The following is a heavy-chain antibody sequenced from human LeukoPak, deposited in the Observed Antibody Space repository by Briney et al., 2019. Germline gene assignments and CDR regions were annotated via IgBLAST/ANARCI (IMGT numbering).Heavy chain of an antibody. D-gene: IGHD3-10*01. J-gene: IGHJ4*02. CDR3: ARLYYYGSGSYFFDH. CDR1: GGSISSSSYY. CDR2: IYYSGST. V-gene: IGHV4-39*07. Sequence: NLPETLSLTCTVSGGSISSSSYYWGWIRQPPGKGLEWIGSIYYSGSTYYNPSLKSRVTISVDTSKNQFSLKLSSVTAADTAVYYCARLYYYGSGSYFFDHWGQGTLVTVSS.